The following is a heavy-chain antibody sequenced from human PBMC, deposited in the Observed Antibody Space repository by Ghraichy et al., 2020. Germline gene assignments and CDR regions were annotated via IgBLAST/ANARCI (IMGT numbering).Heavy chain of an antibody. CDR2: IYYSGST. CDR1: GGSISSGGYY. V-gene: IGHV4-31*03. J-gene: IGHJ6*02. Sequence: SETLSLTCTVSGGSISSGGYYWSWIRQHPGKGLEWIGYIYYSGSTYYNPSLKSRVTISVDTSKNQFSLKLSSVTAADTAVYYCARDLGGYSSNQYGMDVWGQGTTVTVSS. D-gene: IGHD6-13*01. CDR3: ARDLGGYSSNQYGMDV.